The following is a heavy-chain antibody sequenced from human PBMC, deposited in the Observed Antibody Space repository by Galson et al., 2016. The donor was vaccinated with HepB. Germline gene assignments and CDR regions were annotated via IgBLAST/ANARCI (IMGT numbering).Heavy chain of an antibody. Sequence: SGYIFTNYALHWVRQAPGQSFEWMGWINAGNGNTKYSQKFQGRVTITRDTSASTAYMELSSLRSEDTAVYYCAGGSLDFDYWGQGTLVTVSS. CDR3: AGGSLDFDY. J-gene: IGHJ4*02. D-gene: IGHD2-15*01. V-gene: IGHV1-3*01. CDR2: INAGNGNT. CDR1: GYIFTNYA.